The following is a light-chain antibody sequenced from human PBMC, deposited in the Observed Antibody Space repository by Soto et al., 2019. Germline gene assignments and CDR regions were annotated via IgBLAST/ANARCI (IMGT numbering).Light chain of an antibody. CDR3: QQYYDSPWT. J-gene: IGKJ1*01. CDR1: QSVLYSSNNRNY. CDR2: WAS. Sequence: DIMMTQSPDSLSGSLGERATINCKSSQSVLYSSNNRNYLAWYQQKPRQPPKLLIYWASTRESGVPSRFSGSGSGTDFTLTISSLQAEDMAVYYCQQYYDSPWTFGQGTKVDI. V-gene: IGKV4-1*01.